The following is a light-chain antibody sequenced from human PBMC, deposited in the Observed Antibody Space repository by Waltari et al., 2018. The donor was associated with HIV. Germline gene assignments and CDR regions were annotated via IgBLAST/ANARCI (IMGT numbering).Light chain of an antibody. CDR2: SNN. Sequence: QSVLTQPPSVSGTPGQRVTISCSGRRSNIGSNDVTWYQQRPGTAPKLLIYSNNQPPSGVPDRCSCSKSGTSASLAISGLQSEDESDYYCAVWDDNVNGLFGGGTKVTVL. CDR1: RSNIGSND. V-gene: IGLV1-44*01. CDR3: AVWDDNVNGL. J-gene: IGLJ2*01.